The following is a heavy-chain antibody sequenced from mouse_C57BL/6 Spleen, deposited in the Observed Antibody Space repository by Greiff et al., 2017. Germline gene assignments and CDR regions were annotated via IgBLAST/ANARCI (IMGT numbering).Heavy chain of an antibody. Sequence: EVMLVESGGGLVQPGGSLSLSCAASGFTFTDYSMSWVRQPPGKALEWLGFIRNKANGYTTEYSASVKGRFTISSDNSQSILYLQMNALRAEDSATYYCARFGRWDENYFDYWGQGTTLTVSS. J-gene: IGHJ2*01. V-gene: IGHV7-3*01. CDR3: ARFGRWDENYFDY. CDR1: GFTFTDYS. CDR2: IRNKANGYTT. D-gene: IGHD4-1*01.